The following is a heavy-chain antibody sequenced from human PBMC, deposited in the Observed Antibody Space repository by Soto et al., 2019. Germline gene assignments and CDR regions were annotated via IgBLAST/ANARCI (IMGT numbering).Heavy chain of an antibody. Sequence: EVQLLDSGGGLVQPGGSLRLSCTASGFTFSDYAMSWVRQPPGKGLEWVSVISAGGSTYYADSVKGRFTVSRANSKNTLYLQMNSLRAEDTAVYYCANLPIWCSSTSCYTEGFDYWGQGTLVTVSS. V-gene: IGHV3-23*01. J-gene: IGHJ4*02. CDR3: ANLPIWCSSTSCYTEGFDY. CDR1: GFTFSDYA. CDR2: ISAGGST. D-gene: IGHD2-2*02.